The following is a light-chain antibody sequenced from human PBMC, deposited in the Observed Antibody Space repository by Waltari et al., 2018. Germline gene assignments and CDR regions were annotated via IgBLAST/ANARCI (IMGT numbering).Light chain of an antibody. J-gene: IGLJ1*01. CDR1: SSDVGGYNY. V-gene: IGLV2-14*03. CDR3: SSYTSSNSYV. Sequence: QSALTQPASVSGSPGQSITISCTGTSSDVGGYNYVSWYQQHPGKGPKLMAYGVSNRPAGGPKRFAGSKAGNTASLTISGLQAEDEADYYCSSYTSSNSYVFGTGTKVTVL. CDR2: GVS.